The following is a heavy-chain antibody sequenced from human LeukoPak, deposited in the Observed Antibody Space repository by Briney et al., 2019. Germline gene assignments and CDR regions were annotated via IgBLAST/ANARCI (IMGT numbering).Heavy chain of an antibody. D-gene: IGHD5-18*01. CDR3: ARDGDTAMELFDY. CDR1: GGSISSGGYY. V-gene: IGHV4-30-2*01. Sequence: HPSQTLSLTCTVSGGSISSGGYYWSWIRQPPGKGLEWIGYIYHSGSTYYNPSLKSRVTISVDTSKNQFSLKLSSVTAADTAVYYCARDGDTAMELFDYWGQGTLVTVSS. CDR2: IYHSGST. J-gene: IGHJ4*02.